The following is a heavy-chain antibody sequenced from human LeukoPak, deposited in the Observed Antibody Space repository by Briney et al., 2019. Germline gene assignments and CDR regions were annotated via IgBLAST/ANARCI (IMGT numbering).Heavy chain of an antibody. Sequence: PSETLSLTCAVSGYSISSGYYWGWIRQPPGKGLEWIGSIYHSGSTYYNPSLKRRITISVDTSKNQFSLKLSSVTAADTAVYYCARRPRYCSSTSCAFDYWGQGTLVTVSS. CDR3: ARRPRYCSSTSCAFDY. CDR2: IYHSGST. V-gene: IGHV4-38-2*01. D-gene: IGHD2-2*01. J-gene: IGHJ4*02. CDR1: GYSISSGYY.